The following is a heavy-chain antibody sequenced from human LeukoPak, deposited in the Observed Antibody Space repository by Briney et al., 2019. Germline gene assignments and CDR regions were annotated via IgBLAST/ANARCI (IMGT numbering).Heavy chain of an antibody. CDR1: GFTFSTYA. J-gene: IGHJ5*02. Sequence: PGRSLRLSCAASGFTFSTYAMPWVRQAPGKGLEWVAVISYDGSNKYYADSVKGRFTISRDNSKNTLYLQMNSLRPEDTAVYYCARTVPAAYWFDPWGQGTLVTVSS. CDR3: ARTVPAAYWFDP. V-gene: IGHV3-30-3*01. D-gene: IGHD2-2*01. CDR2: ISYDGSNK.